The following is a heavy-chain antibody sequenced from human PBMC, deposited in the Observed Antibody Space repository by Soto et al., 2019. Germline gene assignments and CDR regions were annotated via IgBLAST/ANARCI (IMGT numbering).Heavy chain of an antibody. CDR3: AIEAQEGPRGGWFDP. V-gene: IGHV1-69*01. CDR1: GGTFSSYA. Sequence: QVQLVQSGAEVKKPGSSVKVACKASGGTFSSYAISWVRQAPGQGLEWMGGIIPIFGTANYAQKFQGRVTITEDASSSTAYMELSSLRSEDTAVYYCAIEAQEGPRGGWFDPWGKGTLVTVSS. CDR2: IIPIFGTA. D-gene: IGHD3-16*01. J-gene: IGHJ5*02.